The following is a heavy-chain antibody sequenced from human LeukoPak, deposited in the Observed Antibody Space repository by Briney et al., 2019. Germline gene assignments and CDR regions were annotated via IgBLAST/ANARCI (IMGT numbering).Heavy chain of an antibody. CDR1: GGSFSGYY. J-gene: IGHJ6*03. CDR3: ACIAARQPDRLPNYYYYMDV. Sequence: SETLSLTCAVYGGSFSGYYWSWIRQPPGKGLEWIGEINHSGSTNYNPSLKSRVTISVDTSKNQFSLKLSSVTAADTAVYYCACIAARQPDRLPNYYYYMDVWGKGTTVTVSS. CDR2: INHSGST. V-gene: IGHV4-34*01. D-gene: IGHD6-6*01.